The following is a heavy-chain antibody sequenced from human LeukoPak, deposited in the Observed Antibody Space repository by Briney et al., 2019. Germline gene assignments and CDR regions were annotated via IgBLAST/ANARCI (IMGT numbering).Heavy chain of an antibody. D-gene: IGHD3-10*01. CDR1: GFTFDDYG. CDR2: INWNGGST. V-gene: IGHV3-20*04. J-gene: IGHJ4*02. Sequence: GGSLRLSCAASGFTFDDYGMSWVRHAPGKGLEWVSGINWNGGSTGYADSVKGRFTISRDNAKNSLYLQMNSLRAEDTAVYYCAKGSGSGSFSHPDYFDYWGQGTLVTVSS. CDR3: AKGSGSGSFSHPDYFDY.